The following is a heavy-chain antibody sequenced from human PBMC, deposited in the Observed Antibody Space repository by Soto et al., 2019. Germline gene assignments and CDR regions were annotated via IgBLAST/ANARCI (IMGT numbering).Heavy chain of an antibody. CDR3: AGSPQWDNWFDP. J-gene: IGHJ5*02. D-gene: IGHD2-8*01. CDR2: IIPIFGTA. CDR1: GGTFSSYA. Sequence: SVKVSCKASGGTFSSYAISWVRQAPGQGLEWMGGIIPIFGTANYAQKFQGRVTITADESTSTAYTELSSLRSEDTAVYYCAGSPQWDNWFDPWGQGTLVTVSS. V-gene: IGHV1-69*13.